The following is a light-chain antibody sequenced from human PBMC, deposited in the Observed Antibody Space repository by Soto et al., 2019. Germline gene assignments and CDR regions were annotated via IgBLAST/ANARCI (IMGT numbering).Light chain of an antibody. CDR3: QQYGSSPRT. V-gene: IGKV3-20*01. CDR1: QSVRTF. J-gene: IGKJ1*01. Sequence: EIVLTQSPVTLCWSPGERATLSCRASQSVRTFLAWYQQKPGQAPRLLIYDASTRATGIPDRFSGSGSGTDFTLTISGLDPEDFAVYYCQQYGSSPRTFGQGTKV. CDR2: DAS.